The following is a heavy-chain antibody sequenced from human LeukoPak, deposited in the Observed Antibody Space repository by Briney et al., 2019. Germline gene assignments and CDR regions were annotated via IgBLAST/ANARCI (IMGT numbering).Heavy chain of an antibody. V-gene: IGHV3-21*04. Sequence: GGSLRLSCAASGFTFSTYSMNWVRQAPGKGLEWVSSISSSSSYIYYADSVKGRFTISRVNAKNSLYLQMNSLRSEDTAVYYCAAESTVASGMDVWGQGTTVTVSS. D-gene: IGHD4-23*01. CDR2: ISSSSSYI. CDR1: GFTFSTYS. J-gene: IGHJ6*02. CDR3: AAESTVASGMDV.